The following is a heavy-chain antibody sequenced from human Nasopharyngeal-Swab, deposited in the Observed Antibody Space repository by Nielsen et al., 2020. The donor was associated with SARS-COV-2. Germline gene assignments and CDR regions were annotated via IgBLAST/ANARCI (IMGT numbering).Heavy chain of an antibody. CDR3: ARDYGDHDYFDY. CDR2: IYSGGST. V-gene: IGHV3-53*01. D-gene: IGHD4-17*01. Sequence: WIRQPPGKGLEWVSVIYSGGSTYYADSVKGRFTISRDNSKNTLYLQMNSLRAEDTAVYYCARDYGDHDYFDYWGQGTLVTVSS. J-gene: IGHJ4*02.